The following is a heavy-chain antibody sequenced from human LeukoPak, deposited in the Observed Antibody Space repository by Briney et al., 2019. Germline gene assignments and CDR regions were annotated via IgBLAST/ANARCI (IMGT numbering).Heavy chain of an antibody. CDR2: ISSSGSTI. D-gene: IGHD5-18*01. J-gene: IGHJ5*02. Sequence: GGSLRLSCAASGFTFSSYEMNWVCQAPGKGLEWVSYISSSGSTIYYADSVKGRFTISRDNAKNSLYLQMNSLRAEDTAVYYCARGSFSYGYPWGQGTLVTVSS. CDR3: ARGSFSYGYP. V-gene: IGHV3-48*03. CDR1: GFTFSSYE.